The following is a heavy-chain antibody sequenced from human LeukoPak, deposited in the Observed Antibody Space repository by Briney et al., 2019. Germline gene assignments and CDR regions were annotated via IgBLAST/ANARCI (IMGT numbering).Heavy chain of an antibody. CDR2: IYYSGST. Sequence: SETLSLTCTVSGGSISSSSYYWGWIRQPPGKGLEWIGSIYYSGSTYYNPSLKSRVTISVDTSKNQFSLKLSSVTAADTAVYYCAGDRSSYQLPLDGHYYYYMDVWGKGTTVTVSS. CDR1: GGSISSSSYY. V-gene: IGHV4-39*07. D-gene: IGHD2-2*01. CDR3: AGDRSSYQLPLDGHYYYYMDV. J-gene: IGHJ6*03.